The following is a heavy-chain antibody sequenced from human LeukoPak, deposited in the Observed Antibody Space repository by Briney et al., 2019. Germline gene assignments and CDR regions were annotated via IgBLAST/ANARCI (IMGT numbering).Heavy chain of an antibody. V-gene: IGHV4-59*01. J-gene: IGHJ4*02. CDR1: GGSISSYY. Sequence: SETLSLTCTVSGGSISSYYWSWIRQPPGKGLEWIGYIYYSGSTNYNPSLKSRVTISVDTSKNQFSLKLSSVTAADTAVYYCASSGIAVAGTSYDCWGQGTLVTVSS. D-gene: IGHD6-19*01. CDR3: ASSGIAVAGTSYDC. CDR2: IYYSGST.